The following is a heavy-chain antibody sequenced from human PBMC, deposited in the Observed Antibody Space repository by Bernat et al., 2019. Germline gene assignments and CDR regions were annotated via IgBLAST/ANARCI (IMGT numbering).Heavy chain of an antibody. J-gene: IGHJ6*02. D-gene: IGHD6-13*01. CDR2: INEDVSEE. V-gene: IGHV3-7*01. Sequence: EVQLVESGGGLVQPGGSRRLSCVGSGFSFTSYWMTWVRQPPGKGLEWVARINEDVSEEQYVESVKGRFTVSRDNTKNSLYLQVNGLRVEDKAVFYCAKRPGYQIGMEVWGQGTTVTVSS. CDR1: GFSFTSYW. CDR3: AKRPGYQIGMEV.